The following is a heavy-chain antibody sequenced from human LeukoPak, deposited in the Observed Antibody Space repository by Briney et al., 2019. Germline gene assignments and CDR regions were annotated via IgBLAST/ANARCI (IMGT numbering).Heavy chain of an antibody. CDR3: ARGNTYYYDSSGYRFDY. J-gene: IGHJ4*02. D-gene: IGHD3-22*01. Sequence: SVKVSCKASGGTFSSYAISWVRQAPGQGLEWMGRIIPILGIANYAQKFQGRVTITADKSTSTAYMELSSLRSEDTAVYYCARGNTYYYDSSGYRFDYWGQGTLVTVSS. V-gene: IGHV1-69*04. CDR2: IIPILGIA. CDR1: GGTFSSYA.